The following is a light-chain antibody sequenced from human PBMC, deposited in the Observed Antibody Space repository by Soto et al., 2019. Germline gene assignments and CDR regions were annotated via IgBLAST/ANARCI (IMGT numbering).Light chain of an antibody. V-gene: IGKV3-15*01. Sequence: EIVLTQSPGTLSVSPGERATLSCRASQSVSSKLAWYHQKPGQAPRLLFYGASTGATGIPARFSGSGSETEFTLTISSLQSEDFAVYYCQQYNSWPGTFGQGTKVEIK. CDR1: QSVSSK. CDR2: GAS. CDR3: QQYNSWPGT. J-gene: IGKJ1*01.